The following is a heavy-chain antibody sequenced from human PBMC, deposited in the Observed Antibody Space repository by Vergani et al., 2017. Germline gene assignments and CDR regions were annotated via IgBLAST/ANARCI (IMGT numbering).Heavy chain of an antibody. V-gene: IGHV1-69-2*01. J-gene: IGHJ6*02. CDR3: ATPQTVTTGGMEV. CDR1: GYTFTDHY. CDR2: FDPEDGET. Sequence: EVQLVQSGAEVKEPGATMKISCKVSGYTFTDHYMHWVKQAPGKGLEWMGLFDPEDGETIYAEKFKGRVTIAADTSTDTAHLELSSLRSEDTAVYYCATPQTVTTGGMEVWGQGTTVIVSS. D-gene: IGHD4-17*01.